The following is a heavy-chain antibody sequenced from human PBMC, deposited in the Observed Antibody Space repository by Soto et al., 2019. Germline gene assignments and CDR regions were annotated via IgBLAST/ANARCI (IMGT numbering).Heavy chain of an antibody. CDR3: ARGDYDSSFGLDP. CDR1: GFTFSSYA. D-gene: IGHD3-22*01. CDR2: ISYDGSNK. V-gene: IGHV3-30-3*01. Sequence: GGSLRLSCAASGFTFSSYAMHWVRQAPGKGLEWVAVISYDGSNKYYADSVKGRFTISRDNSKNTLYLQMNSLRAEDTAVYYCARGDYDSSFGLDPWGQGTLVTVSS. J-gene: IGHJ5*02.